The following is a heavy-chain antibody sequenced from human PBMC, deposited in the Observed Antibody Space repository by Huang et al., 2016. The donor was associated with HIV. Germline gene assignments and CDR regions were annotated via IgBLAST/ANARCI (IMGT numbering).Heavy chain of an antibody. Sequence: QVQLVQSGVEVKKPGASVKVSCKASGYHFTSYGISWVRQAPGQGLEWMGWISAYNGVTNYGRGTRTTDTSTSTAYMELRSLRSDDTAVYYCARDSPLLGVVIVVVPTAPNAFDIWGQGTMVTVSS. CDR2: ISAYNGVT. CDR3: ARDSPLLGVVIVVVPTAPNAFDI. CDR1: GYHFTSYG. V-gene: IGHV1-18*01. J-gene: IGHJ3*02. D-gene: IGHD2-2*01.